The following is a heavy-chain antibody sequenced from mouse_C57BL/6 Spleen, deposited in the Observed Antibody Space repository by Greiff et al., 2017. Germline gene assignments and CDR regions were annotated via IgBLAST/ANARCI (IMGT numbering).Heavy chain of an antibody. V-gene: IGHV5-9-1*02. CDR1: GFTFSSYA. CDR3: TSHSKRDYYAMDY. CDR2: ISSGGVSI. J-gene: IGHJ4*01. Sequence: EVHLVESGEGLVKPGGSLKLSCAASGFTFSSYAMSWVRQTPEKRLEWVAYISSGGVSIYYADPVKGRFTISRDNARNTLYLQMSSLKSEDTAMDYCTSHSKRDYYAMDYWGQGTSVTVSS. D-gene: IGHD2-5*01.